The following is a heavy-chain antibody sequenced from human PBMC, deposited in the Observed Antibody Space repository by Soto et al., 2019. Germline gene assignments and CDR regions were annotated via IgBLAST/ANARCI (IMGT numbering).Heavy chain of an antibody. CDR2: ISGSGGST. V-gene: IGHV3-23*01. Sequence: GGSLRLSCAASGFTFSSYAMSWVRQAPGKGLEWVSAISGSGGSTYYADSVKGRFTISRDNSKNTLYLQMNSLRAEDTAVYYCAKVDDYVWGSYRYITFVDYWGQGTLVTVSS. D-gene: IGHD3-16*02. CDR3: AKVDDYVWGSYRYITFVDY. J-gene: IGHJ4*02. CDR1: GFTFSSYA.